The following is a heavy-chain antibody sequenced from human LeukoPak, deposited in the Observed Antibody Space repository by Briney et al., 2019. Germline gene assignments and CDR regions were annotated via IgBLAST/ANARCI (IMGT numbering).Heavy chain of an antibody. CDR3: ARWGCSSTSCYVDY. CDR2: ISSSSTI. D-gene: IGHD2-2*01. Sequence: GGSLRLSCVASGFTFSSYSMNWVRQAPGKGLEWVSYISSSSTIYYADSVKGRFTISRDNAKNSLYLQMNSLRAEDTAVYYCARWGCSSTSCYVDYWGQGTLVTVSS. V-gene: IGHV3-48*01. J-gene: IGHJ4*02. CDR1: GFTFSSYS.